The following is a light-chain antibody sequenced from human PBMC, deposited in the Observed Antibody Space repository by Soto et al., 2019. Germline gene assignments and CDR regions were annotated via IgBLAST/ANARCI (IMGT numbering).Light chain of an antibody. Sequence: DIVMTQSPDSLAVSLGERATMNCKCSRSVLYKSNNKNHLAWYQQKPGQPPQLIIYWASTRESGVPERFSDSGSGTDFTLTISSLEAEDVAFYWCQQYFDVPFTFGGGTKVEI. CDR2: WAS. V-gene: IGKV4-1*01. CDR3: QQYFDVPFT. J-gene: IGKJ4*01. CDR1: RSVLYKSNNKNH.